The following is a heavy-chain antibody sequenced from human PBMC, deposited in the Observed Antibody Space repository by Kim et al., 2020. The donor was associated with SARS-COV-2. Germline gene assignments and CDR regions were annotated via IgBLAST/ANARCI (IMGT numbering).Heavy chain of an antibody. Sequence: NTKYSQKFQGRVTITRDTTASTGYKELSSLRSEDTAVYYGARDLGIAFDHWGQGTLVTVSS. V-gene: IGHV1-3*01. D-gene: IGHD6-13*01. CDR3: ARDLGIAFDH. CDR2: NT. J-gene: IGHJ4*02.